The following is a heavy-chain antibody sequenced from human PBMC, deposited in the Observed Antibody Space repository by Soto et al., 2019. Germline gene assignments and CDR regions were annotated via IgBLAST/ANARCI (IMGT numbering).Heavy chain of an antibody. J-gene: IGHJ4*02. CDR2: ISPNSEKT. Sequence: GASVKVSCKASGYTFSNFGISWVRQAPGEGLEWMGWISPNSEKTKIAQRFQGRVTMTTDISTSTSYLELRGLTSDDTAVYYCTKVAKFHEIHTGYFVNDLWVQGTPVT. CDR3: TKVAKFHEIHTGYFVNDL. D-gene: IGHD3-9*01. V-gene: IGHV1-18*01. CDR1: GYTFSNFG.